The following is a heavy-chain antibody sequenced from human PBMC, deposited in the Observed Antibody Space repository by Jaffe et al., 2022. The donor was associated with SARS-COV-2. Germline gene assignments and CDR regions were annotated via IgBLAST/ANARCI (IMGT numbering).Heavy chain of an antibody. Sequence: QLQLQESGPGLVKPSETLSLTCTVSGGSISSSSYYWGWIRQPPGKGLEWIGSIYYSGSTYYNPSLKSRVTISVDTSKNQFSLKLSSVTAADTAVYYCAGIMITFGGVIVVGVDNWFDPWGQGTLVTVSS. J-gene: IGHJ5*02. V-gene: IGHV4-39*01. CDR2: IYYSGST. CDR3: AGIMITFGGVIVVGVDNWFDP. CDR1: GGSISSSSYY. D-gene: IGHD3-16*02.